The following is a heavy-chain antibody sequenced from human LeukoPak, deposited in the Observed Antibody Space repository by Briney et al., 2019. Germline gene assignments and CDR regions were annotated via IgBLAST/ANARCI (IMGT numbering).Heavy chain of an antibody. CDR1: GGSISSGSYY. CDR2: IYTSGST. CDR3: ARASFGGNYFDY. Sequence: TSGTLSLTCTVSGGSISSGSYYWSWIRQPAGKGLEWIGRIYTSGSTNYNPSLKSRVTISVDTSKNQFSLKLSSVTAADTAVYFCARASFGGNYFDYWGQGTLVTVSS. V-gene: IGHV4-61*02. J-gene: IGHJ4*02. D-gene: IGHD3-16*01.